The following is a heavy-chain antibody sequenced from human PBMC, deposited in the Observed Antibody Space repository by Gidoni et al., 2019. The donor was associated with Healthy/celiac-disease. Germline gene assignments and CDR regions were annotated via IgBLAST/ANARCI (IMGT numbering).Heavy chain of an antibody. CDR2: IYTSGST. D-gene: IGHD6-13*01. Sequence: QVQLQESGPGLVKPSQTLSLTCTVPGGSISIGSYYWSWIRQPAGKGLEWSGRIYTSGSTHYNPSLKSRVTISVDTSKNQFSLKLSSVTAADTAVYYCARGVRYSSSRGAFDIWGQGTMVTVSS. J-gene: IGHJ3*02. CDR1: GGSISIGSYY. CDR3: ARGVRYSSSRGAFDI. V-gene: IGHV4-61*02.